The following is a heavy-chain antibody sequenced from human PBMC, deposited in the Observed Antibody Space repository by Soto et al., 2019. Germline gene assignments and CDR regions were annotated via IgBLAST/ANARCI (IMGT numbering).Heavy chain of an antibody. J-gene: IGHJ4*02. V-gene: IGHV3-7*01. CDR3: ARDDKDFWSGLVEYFDY. CDR1: GFTFSSYW. CDR2: IKQDGSEK. Sequence: PGGSLRLSCAASGFTFSSYWMSWVRQAPGKGLEWVANIKQDGSEKYYVDSVKGRFTISRDNAKNSLYLQMDSLRAEDTAVYYCARDDKDFWSGLVEYFDYWGQGTLVTVSS. D-gene: IGHD3-3*01.